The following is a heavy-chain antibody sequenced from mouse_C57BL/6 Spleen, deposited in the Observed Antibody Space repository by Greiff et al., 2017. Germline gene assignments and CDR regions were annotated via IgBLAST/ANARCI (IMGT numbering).Heavy chain of an antibody. D-gene: IGHD2-4*01. CDR1: GYTFTSYT. V-gene: IGHV1-4*01. CDR2: ITPSSGYT. Sequence: QVQLQQSGAELARPGASVKMSCKASGYTFTSYTMHWVKQRPGQGLEWIGYITPSSGYTKYNQKFKDKATLTADKSSSTAYMQLSSLTSEDSAVYYCARGKIYDYAWFAYWGQGTLVTVSA. CDR3: ARGKIYDYAWFAY. J-gene: IGHJ3*01.